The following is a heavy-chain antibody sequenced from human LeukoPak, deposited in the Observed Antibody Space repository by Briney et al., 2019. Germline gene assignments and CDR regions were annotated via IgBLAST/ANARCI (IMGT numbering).Heavy chain of an antibody. Sequence: SETLSLTCTVSGGSISSSSYYWSWIRQPPGKGLEWIGEINHSGSTNYNPSLKSRVTISVDTSKNQFSLKLSSVTAADTAVYYCARDIVGARAFNYWGQGTLVTVSS. CDR3: ARDIVGARAFNY. D-gene: IGHD1-26*01. CDR1: GGSISSSSYY. J-gene: IGHJ4*02. CDR2: INHSGST. V-gene: IGHV4-39*07.